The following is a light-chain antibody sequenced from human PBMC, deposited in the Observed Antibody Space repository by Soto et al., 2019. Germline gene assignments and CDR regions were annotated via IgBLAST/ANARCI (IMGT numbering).Light chain of an antibody. V-gene: IGLV2-14*03. J-gene: IGLJ2*01. Sequence: QSALTQPASVSGSPGQSITISCTGTSSDVGGYNYVSWYQQHPGRDPKLMIYDVTDRPSGVSNRFSGSKSGNTASLTISGLQAEDEADYYCSSYTADATHVFGGGTKLTVL. CDR3: SSYTADATHV. CDR2: DVT. CDR1: SSDVGGYNY.